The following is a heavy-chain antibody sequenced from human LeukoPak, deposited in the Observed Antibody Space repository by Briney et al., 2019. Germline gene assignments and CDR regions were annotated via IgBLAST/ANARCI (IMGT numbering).Heavy chain of an antibody. CDR1: GFTFSSYA. V-gene: IGHV3-23*01. CDR2: ISGSGGST. D-gene: IGHD2-15*01. Sequence: GGSLRLSCAASGFTFSSYAMSWVRQAPGKGLEWVSAISGSGGSTYYADSVKGRFTISRDNSKNTLYLQMNSLRAEDTAVYYCAKESDIVVVAVGWFDPWGPGTLVTVSS. J-gene: IGHJ5*02. CDR3: AKESDIVVVAVGWFDP.